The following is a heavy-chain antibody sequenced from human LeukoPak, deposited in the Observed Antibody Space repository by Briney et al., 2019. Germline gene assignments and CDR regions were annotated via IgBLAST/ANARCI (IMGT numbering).Heavy chain of an antibody. Sequence: WGSLSLSCAASGVTCSCLTWGWKAPRPGLGWVPVIYNGGTTYYADSVKGRFTISRDNSKSTLFVYLQMNSLRTDDTALYYCAGGGEAARSLAYWGQGALVTVSS. D-gene: IGHD6-6*01. V-gene: IGHV3-66*02. CDR2: IYNGGTT. J-gene: IGHJ4*02. CDR3: AGGGEAARSLAY. CDR1: GVTCSC.